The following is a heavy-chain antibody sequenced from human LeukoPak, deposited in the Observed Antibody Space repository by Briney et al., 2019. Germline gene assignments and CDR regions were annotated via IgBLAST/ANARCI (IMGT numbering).Heavy chain of an antibody. CDR1: GFTFNSYW. D-gene: IGHD2-15*01. Sequence: PGGSLRLSCAASGFTFNSYWMHWVRQAPGKGLEWVSRINYDGSGTNYVDFVKGRFIIYRDKSKNTLYLQVNRLRADDTAMYFFARGLLTHDAFEISGEGTMFSVSS. V-gene: IGHV3-74*01. CDR2: INYDGSGT. CDR3: ARGLLTHDAFEI. J-gene: IGHJ3*02.